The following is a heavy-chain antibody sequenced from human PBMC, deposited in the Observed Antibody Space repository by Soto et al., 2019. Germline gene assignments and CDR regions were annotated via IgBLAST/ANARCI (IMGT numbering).Heavy chain of an antibody. V-gene: IGHV3-21*01. CDR2: ISSSSSYI. CDR1: GFTFSSYS. D-gene: IGHD3-10*01. J-gene: IGHJ6*02. Sequence: PGGSLRLSCAASGFTFSSYSMNWARQAPGKGLEWVSSISSSSSYIYYADSVKGRFTISRDNAKNSLYLQMNSLRAEDTAVYYCARGALWFGESLNYYYYYGMDVWGQGTTVTVSS. CDR3: ARGALWFGESLNYYYYYGMDV.